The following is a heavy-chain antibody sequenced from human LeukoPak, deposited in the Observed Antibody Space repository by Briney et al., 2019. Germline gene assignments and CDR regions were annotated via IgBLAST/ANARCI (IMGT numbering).Heavy chain of an antibody. D-gene: IGHD3-9*01. CDR1: GYTFTTFC. CDR3: ARADILTGYYTDKYWYFDL. Sequence: ASVKVSCKASGYTFTTFCMHWVRQAPGQGLEWMGWINPNSGATNYAQKFQGRVTLTRNTFISTAYMDLSRLRYDDTAVYYCARADILTGYYTDKYWYFDLWGRGTLVTVSS. J-gene: IGHJ2*01. CDR2: INPNSGAT. V-gene: IGHV1-2*02.